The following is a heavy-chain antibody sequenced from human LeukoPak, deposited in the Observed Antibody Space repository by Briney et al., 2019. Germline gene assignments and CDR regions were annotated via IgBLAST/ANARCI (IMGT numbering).Heavy chain of an antibody. D-gene: IGHD2-21*01. CDR1: GFTFSSYS. CDR2: ISSSSSYI. J-gene: IGHJ4*02. V-gene: IGHV3-21*01. CDR3: ARDHRGIYSPFDY. Sequence: GGSLRLSCAASGFTFSSYSMNWVRQAPGKGLEWVSSISSSSSYIYYADSVKGRFTISRDNAKNSLYLQMNSLRAEDTAVYYCARDHRGIYSPFDYWGQGTLVIVSS.